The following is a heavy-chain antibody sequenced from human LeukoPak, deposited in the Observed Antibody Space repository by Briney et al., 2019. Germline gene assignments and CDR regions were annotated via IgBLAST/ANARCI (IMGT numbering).Heavy chain of an antibody. CDR2: ISYDGSNK. CDR3: ARDYSNSLLDY. CDR1: GFSLGSYG. V-gene: IGHV3-30*19. Sequence: GGSLRLSCAASGFSLGSYGVHWVRQAPGKGLEWVAVISYDGSNKNYADSVKGRFTISRDNSKNTLYLQMNSLRVEDTAVYYCARDYSNSLLDYWGQGTLVTVSS. J-gene: IGHJ4*02. D-gene: IGHD4-11*01.